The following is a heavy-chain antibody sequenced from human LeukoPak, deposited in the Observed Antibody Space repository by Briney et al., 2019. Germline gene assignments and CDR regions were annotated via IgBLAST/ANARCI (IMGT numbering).Heavy chain of an antibody. D-gene: IGHD3-22*01. V-gene: IGHV3-23*01. CDR3: ASLDYFDSSDYGDY. CDR1: GFTFNNYA. CDR2: ISGSGGST. Sequence: PGGSLRLSCAASGFTFNNYAMSWVRQAPGKGLEWVSAISGSGGSTYYVDSVKGRLTISRDNSKNTLYLQMNSLRAEDTALYYCASLDYFDSSDYGDYWGQGTLVTVSS. J-gene: IGHJ4*02.